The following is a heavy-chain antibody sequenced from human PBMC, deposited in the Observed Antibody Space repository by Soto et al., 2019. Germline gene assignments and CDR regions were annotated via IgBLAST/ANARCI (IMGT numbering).Heavy chain of an antibody. V-gene: IGHV5-51*01. J-gene: IGHJ4*02. CDR3: ATPYPNYDN. CDR2: IFPSDSDT. CDR1: GYSFSSFW. D-gene: IGHD3-3*01. Sequence: GESLKISCKGSGYSFSSFWIGWVRQMPGKGLEWMGIIFPSDSDTKYRPSFQGQVTISADLSISTAYLQWSSLKASDTAIYYCATPYPNYDNWGQGTVVTVSS.